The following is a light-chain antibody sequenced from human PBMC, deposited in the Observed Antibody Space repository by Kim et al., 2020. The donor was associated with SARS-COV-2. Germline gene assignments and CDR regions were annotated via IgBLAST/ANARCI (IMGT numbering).Light chain of an antibody. Sequence: NFMLTQPLSVSESPGKTVTISCTRSSGGIDDNYVQWHQQSPGGVPTAVIYEDDQRPSGVSDRFSGSIDNSANSASLTISGLKTEDEADYYCQSYNRSNVVFGGGTQLTVL. CDR3: QSYNRSNVV. V-gene: IGLV6-57*04. CDR1: SGGIDDNY. CDR2: EDD. J-gene: IGLJ2*01.